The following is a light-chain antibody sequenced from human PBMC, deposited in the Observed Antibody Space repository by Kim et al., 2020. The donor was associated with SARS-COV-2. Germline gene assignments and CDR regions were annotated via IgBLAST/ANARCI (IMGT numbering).Light chain of an antibody. CDR3: QQYNNWPGT. J-gene: IGKJ1*01. Sequence: VSPGEGPTLSCRASQSVRSSLAWYQQKPGQAPRLLIYDTSTRATGIPARFSGSGSGTEFTLTISSLQSEDFAVYYCQQYNNWPGTFGQGTKVDIK. CDR1: QSVRSS. CDR2: DTS. V-gene: IGKV3-15*01.